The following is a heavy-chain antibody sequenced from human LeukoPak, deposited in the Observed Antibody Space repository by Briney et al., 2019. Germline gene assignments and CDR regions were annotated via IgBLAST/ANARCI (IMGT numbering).Heavy chain of an antibody. CDR3: ARLKEFQKIFDY. V-gene: IGHV4-39*01. D-gene: IGHD2-21*01. CDR2: IYYSGST. Sequence: SETLSLTCTVSGGSISSSTYYWGWIRQPPGKGLEWIGSIYYSGSTYYNPSLRSRFTISIDTSKNQFSLKLSSVTAADTAVYYCARLKEFQKIFDYWGQGTLVTVSS. CDR1: GGSISSSTYY. J-gene: IGHJ4*02.